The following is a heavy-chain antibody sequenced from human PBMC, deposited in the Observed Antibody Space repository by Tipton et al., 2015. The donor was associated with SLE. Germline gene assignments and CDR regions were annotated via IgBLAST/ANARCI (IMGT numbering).Heavy chain of an antibody. Sequence: LRLSCTVSSGSVSSGSYYWSWIRQPPGKGLEWIGYIYYSGTTNFNPSLKTRVTMSVDTSKNQFSLKLSSVTAADTAVYYCARHPPRGGSGYALDNWGQGTLVTVSS. CDR3: ARHPPRGGSGYALDN. V-gene: IGHV4-61*01. CDR2: IYYSGTT. J-gene: IGHJ4*02. CDR1: SGSVSSGSYY. D-gene: IGHD5-12*01.